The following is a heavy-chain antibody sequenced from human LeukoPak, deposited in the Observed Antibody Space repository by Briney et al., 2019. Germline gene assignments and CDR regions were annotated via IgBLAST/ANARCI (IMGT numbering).Heavy chain of an antibody. CDR2: ISSSSSYI. CDR1: GFTFSSYS. D-gene: IGHD6-13*01. J-gene: IGHJ5*02. Sequence: PGGSLRLSCAASGFTFSSYSMNWVRQAPGKGLEWVSSISSSSSYIYYAGSVKGRFTISRDNAKNSLYLQMNSLRAEDTAVYYCAGGYSSSWYRFDPWGQGTLVTVSS. V-gene: IGHV3-21*01. CDR3: AGGYSSSWYRFDP.